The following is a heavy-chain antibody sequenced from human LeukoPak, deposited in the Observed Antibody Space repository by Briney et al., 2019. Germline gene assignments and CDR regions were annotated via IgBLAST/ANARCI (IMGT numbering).Heavy chain of an antibody. V-gene: IGHV3-73*01. J-gene: IGHJ3*02. CDR3: TRPPRNDYNDAFDI. CDR1: GFTFSGYS. Sequence: PGGSLRLSCAASGFTFSGYSMHWVRQASGKGLEWVGRIRSKAHSYATAYAASVKGRFTISRDDSKNTAYLQMNSLKSDDTAVYYCTRPPRNDYNDAFDIWGQGTMVTVSS. CDR2: IRSKAHSYAT. D-gene: IGHD5-24*01.